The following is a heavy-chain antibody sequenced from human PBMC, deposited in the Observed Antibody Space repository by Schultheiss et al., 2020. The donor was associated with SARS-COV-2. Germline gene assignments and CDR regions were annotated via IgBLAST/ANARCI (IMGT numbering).Heavy chain of an antibody. CDR2: ISGSGGST. Sequence: GGSLRLSCAASGFTFSSYAMSWVRQAPGKGLEWVSAISGSGGSTYYADSVKGRFTISRDNSKNTLYLQMNSLRAEDTAVYYCARSPFEYDSSGYWSYYYYYMDVWGKGTTVTVSS. CDR3: ARSPFEYDSSGYWSYYYYYMDV. V-gene: IGHV3-23*01. J-gene: IGHJ6*03. D-gene: IGHD3-22*01. CDR1: GFTFSSYA.